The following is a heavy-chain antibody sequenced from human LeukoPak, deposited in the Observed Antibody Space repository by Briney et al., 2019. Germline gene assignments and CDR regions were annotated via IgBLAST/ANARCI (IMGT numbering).Heavy chain of an antibody. D-gene: IGHD2-2*01. V-gene: IGHV3-48*04. Sequence: GALGLFCGASGFTFRGLGMNWVRQGPGEGVEGGSYISSSSSTIHYADSVKGRFTISRDNAKNSLYLQMNSLRVEDTAVYYCTKEDAVAPPRYAFDVWGQGTMVTVSS. CDR1: GFTFRGLG. CDR2: ISSSSSTI. CDR3: TKEDAVAPPRYAFDV. J-gene: IGHJ3*01.